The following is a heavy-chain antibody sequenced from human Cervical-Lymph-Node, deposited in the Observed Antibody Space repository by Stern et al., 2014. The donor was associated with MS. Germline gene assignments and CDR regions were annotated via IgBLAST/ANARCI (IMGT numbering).Heavy chain of an antibody. CDR3: ARNWYFDL. J-gene: IGHJ2*01. Sequence: QLQLQESGPGLVKPSQTLSLTCTVSGDSISRGGYYWSWIRQHPGKGLEWIGHIFYSGSTSYNPSLESRLTISVDTSKSQFSLKLSSVTAADTAVYYCARNWYFDLWGRGTLVTVSS. CDR1: GDSISRGGYY. V-gene: IGHV4-31*03. CDR2: IFYSGST.